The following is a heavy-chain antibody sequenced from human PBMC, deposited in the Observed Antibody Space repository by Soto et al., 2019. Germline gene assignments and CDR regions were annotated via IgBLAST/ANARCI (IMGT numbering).Heavy chain of an antibody. CDR2: INHSGST. D-gene: IGHD3-9*01. V-gene: IGHV4-34*01. CDR3: ARLLRYFDWLFLANWFDP. Sequence: PSETLSLTCAVYGGSFSGYYWTWIRQPPGTGLEWIGEINHSGSTNYNPSLKSRVTISVDTSKNQFSLKLTSVTAADTAVYYCARLLRYFDWLFLANWFDPWGQGTLVTVSS. J-gene: IGHJ5*02. CDR1: GGSFSGYY.